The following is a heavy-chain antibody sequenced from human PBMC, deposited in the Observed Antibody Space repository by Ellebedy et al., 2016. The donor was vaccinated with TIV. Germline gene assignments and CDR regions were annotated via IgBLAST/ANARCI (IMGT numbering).Heavy chain of an antibody. CDR1: GFTVSSNY. V-gene: IGHV3-53*01. CDR3: AKGTRAPYLVEY. Sequence: GESLKISCAASGFTVSSNYMSWVRQAPGKGLEWVSVIYSGGSTYYADSVKGRFTLSRDNSKNTLYLQMNSLRAEDRAVYYCAKGTRAPYLVEYWGQGTLVTVSS. D-gene: IGHD1-14*01. CDR2: IYSGGST. J-gene: IGHJ4*02.